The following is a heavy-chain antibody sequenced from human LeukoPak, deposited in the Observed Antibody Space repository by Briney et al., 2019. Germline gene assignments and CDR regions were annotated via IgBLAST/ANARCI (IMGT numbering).Heavy chain of an antibody. CDR3: AKIRSSSNNWFDP. J-gene: IGHJ5*02. Sequence: SETPSLTCIVSGGSISDYYWSWIRQSAGKGLEWIGRIHGSGSPSYNPSFKSRVTISVDKSNNQFSLRLSSVTAADPDVFYCAKIRSSSNNWFDPWGQGSLVTVSS. CDR2: IHGSGSP. CDR1: GGSISDYY. D-gene: IGHD2-2*01. V-gene: IGHV4-4*07.